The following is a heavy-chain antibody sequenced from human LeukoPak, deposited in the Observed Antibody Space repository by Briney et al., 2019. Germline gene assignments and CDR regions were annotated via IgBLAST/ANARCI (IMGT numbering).Heavy chain of an antibody. CDR1: GGSISSSSYY. V-gene: IGHV4-39*01. J-gene: IGHJ5*02. D-gene: IGHD2-2*02. CDR2: IYYSGST. Sequence: PSETLSLTCTVSGGSISSSSYYWGWIRQPPGKGLEWIGSIYYSGSTYYNPSLKSRVTISVDTSKNQFSLKLSSVTAADTAVYYGASRCSSTSCYILLSQDWFDPWGQGTLVTVSS. CDR3: ASRCSSTSCYILLSQDWFDP.